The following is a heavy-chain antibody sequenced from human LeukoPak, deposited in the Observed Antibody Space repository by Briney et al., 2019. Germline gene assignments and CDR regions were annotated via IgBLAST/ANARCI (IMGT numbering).Heavy chain of an antibody. CDR2: IYTSGST. CDR1: GGSISSYY. V-gene: IGHV4-4*09. D-gene: IGHD3-10*01. CDR3: ARGSEGPGSYPIYWYFDL. J-gene: IGHJ2*01. Sequence: SETLSLTCTVSGGSISSYYWSWIRQPPGKGLEWIGYIYTSGSTNYNPSLKSRVTISVDTSKNQFSLKLSSVTAADTAVYYCARGSEGPGSYPIYWYFDLWGRGTLVTVSS.